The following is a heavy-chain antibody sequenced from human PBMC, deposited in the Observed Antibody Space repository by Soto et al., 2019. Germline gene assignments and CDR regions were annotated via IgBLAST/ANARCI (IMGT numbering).Heavy chain of an antibody. Sequence: PVGSLRLSCAASGFTFSTYSMSWVRQAPGKGLEWVSYISSIGSTIYYADSVKGRFTISGDNAKNSLYLQMNSLRDEDTAVYYCARGAAAGASRFDYWGQGTLVTVSS. CDR3: ARGAAAGASRFDY. CDR1: GFTFSTYS. J-gene: IGHJ4*02. CDR2: ISSIGSTI. D-gene: IGHD6-13*01. V-gene: IGHV3-48*02.